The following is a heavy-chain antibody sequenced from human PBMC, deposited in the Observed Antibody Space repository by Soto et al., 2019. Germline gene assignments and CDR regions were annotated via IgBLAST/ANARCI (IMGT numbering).Heavy chain of an antibody. CDR3: ARDGGLRPASWHYDL. D-gene: IGHD4-17*01. J-gene: IGHJ2*01. Sequence: QVQLVQSGADVKKPGTSVKVSCKAAGYSFTNYCMYWVRQAPGQGLEWMGMINPRTGSTRYAQKFQDIVTLTRDTSTPTVYMELSTLRSDDTAVYYCARDGGLRPASWHYDLWGPGTLVTVSS. CDR1: GYSFTNYC. CDR2: INPRTGST. V-gene: IGHV1-46*01.